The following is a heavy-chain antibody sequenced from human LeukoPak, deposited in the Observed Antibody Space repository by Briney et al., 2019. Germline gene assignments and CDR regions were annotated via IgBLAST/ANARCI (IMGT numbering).Heavy chain of an antibody. D-gene: IGHD3-22*01. CDR1: GGSFSGYY. Sequence: SETVSLTCAVYGGSFSGYYWSWIRQPPGKGLEWIGEINHSGSTNYHPSLKSRVTILVDPSKNQFFLKLSSVTAADPAVYYCAREGYVRGGYYIIVYYCGEGTLVTVSS. CDR2: INHSGST. J-gene: IGHJ4*02. V-gene: IGHV4-34*01. CDR3: AREGYVRGGYYIIVYY.